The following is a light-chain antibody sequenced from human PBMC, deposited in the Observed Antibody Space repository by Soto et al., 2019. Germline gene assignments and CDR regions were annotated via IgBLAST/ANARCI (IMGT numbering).Light chain of an antibody. J-gene: IGKJ1*01. V-gene: IGKV3-20*01. Sequence: EIVMTQSPATLSVSPGERATLSCRASQSVSVNLAWYQQKRGQSPRLLIYGASSRATGIPDRFSGSGSGPDFTLTISRLEPEDFAVYFCQHYGSSPWPFGQGTKVDIK. CDR3: QHYGSSPWP. CDR1: QSVSVN. CDR2: GAS.